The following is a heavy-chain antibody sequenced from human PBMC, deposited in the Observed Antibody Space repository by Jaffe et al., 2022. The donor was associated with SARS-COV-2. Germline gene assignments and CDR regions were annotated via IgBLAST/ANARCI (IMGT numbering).Heavy chain of an antibody. CDR1: GFTFSSYS. J-gene: IGHJ6*02. D-gene: IGHD3-10*01. Sequence: EVQLVESGGGLVKPGGSLRLSCAASGFTFSSYSMNWVRQAPGKGLEWVSSISSSSSYIYYADSVKGRFTISRDNAKNSLYLQMNSLRAEDTAVYYCARAIYGSGFSAYGMDVWGQGTTVTVSS. CDR2: ISSSSSYI. CDR3: ARAIYGSGFSAYGMDV. V-gene: IGHV3-21*01.